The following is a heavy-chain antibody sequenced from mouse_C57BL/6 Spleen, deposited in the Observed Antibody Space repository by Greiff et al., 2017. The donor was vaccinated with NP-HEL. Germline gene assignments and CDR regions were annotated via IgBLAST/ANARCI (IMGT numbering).Heavy chain of an antibody. CDR1: GYTFTSYG. CDR3: ASLLLRSY. J-gene: IGHJ3*01. Sequence: VKLQESGAELARPGASVKLSCKASGYTFTSYGISWVKQRTGQGLEWIGEIYPRSGNTYYNEKFKGKATLTADKSSSTADMELRSLTSEDSAVYFCASLLLRSYWGQGTLVTVSA. D-gene: IGHD1-1*01. V-gene: IGHV1-81*01. CDR2: IYPRSGNT.